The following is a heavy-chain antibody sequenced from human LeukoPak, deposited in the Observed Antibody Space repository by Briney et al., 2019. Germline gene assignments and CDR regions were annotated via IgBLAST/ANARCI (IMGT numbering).Heavy chain of an antibody. Sequence: GKSLRLSCAASGFTFTNYGMHWVRQAPGKELEWVAVIWYDGSKKYYADSVKGRFTISRDNSKNTVYMQMNSMRVEDTAVYYCVKDDGRVKGHIDYWGQGTPVTVSS. V-gene: IGHV3-33*06. CDR1: GFTFTNYG. J-gene: IGHJ4*02. D-gene: IGHD5-24*01. CDR2: IWYDGSKK. CDR3: VKDDGRVKGHIDY.